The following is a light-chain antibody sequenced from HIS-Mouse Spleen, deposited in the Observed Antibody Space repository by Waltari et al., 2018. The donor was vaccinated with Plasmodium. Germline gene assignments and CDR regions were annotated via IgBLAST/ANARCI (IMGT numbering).Light chain of an antibody. J-gene: IGKJ2*01. CDR1: QSISSN. Sequence: IGMTQSPSTLSVSPGDRATLTCRASQSISSNLAWYQQKPGKAPKLLIYGASTRDTGVPARFSGSGSGTEFTLTISCLQSEDFATYYCQQYYSWPYTFGPGTKVEIK. V-gene: IGKV3-15*01. CDR2: GAS. CDR3: QQYYSWPYT.